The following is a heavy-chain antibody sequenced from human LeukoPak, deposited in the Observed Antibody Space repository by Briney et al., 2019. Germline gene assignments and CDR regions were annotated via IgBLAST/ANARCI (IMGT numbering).Heavy chain of an antibody. Sequence: GASVKVSCKASGYTFTSYDIKWVRQATGQGLEWMGWMNPNSGNTGYAQKFQGRVTMTRNTSISTAYMELSSLRSEDTAVYYCARVSMVRGVMTPPLTYYYYYMDVWGKGTTVTISS. V-gene: IGHV1-8*01. CDR2: MNPNSGNT. J-gene: IGHJ6*03. CDR3: ARVSMVRGVMTPPLTYYYYYMDV. D-gene: IGHD3-10*01. CDR1: GYTFTSYD.